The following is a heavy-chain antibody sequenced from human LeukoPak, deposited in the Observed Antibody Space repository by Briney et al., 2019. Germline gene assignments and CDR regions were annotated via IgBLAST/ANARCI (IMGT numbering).Heavy chain of an antibody. CDR2: ISSSGSTI. CDR3: ARGQENCGYTFDY. CDR1: GFTVSSNY. D-gene: IGHD2-2*02. J-gene: IGHJ4*02. V-gene: IGHV3-11*04. Sequence: GGSLRLSCAASGFTVSSNYMSWVRQAPGKGLEWLSYISSSGSTIYYADSVKGRFTISRDNAKNSLFLQMNSLRAEDTAVYYCARGQENCGYTFDYWGQGTLVTVSS.